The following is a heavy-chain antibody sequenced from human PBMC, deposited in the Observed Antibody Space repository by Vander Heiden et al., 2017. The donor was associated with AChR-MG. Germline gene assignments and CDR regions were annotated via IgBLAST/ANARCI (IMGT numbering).Heavy chain of an antibody. Sequence: QVQLQESGPGLVKPSQTLSLTCTVSGGSISSGGYYWSWIRQHPGKGLEWIGYIYYSGSTYYNPSLKSRVTISVDTSKNQFSLKLSSVTAADTAVYYCARVKKKTGAAAGIGGRYYFDYWGQGTLVTVSS. D-gene: IGHD6-13*01. CDR3: ARVKKKTGAAAGIGGRYYFDY. V-gene: IGHV4-31*03. CDR1: GGSISSGGYY. CDR2: IYYSGST. J-gene: IGHJ4*02.